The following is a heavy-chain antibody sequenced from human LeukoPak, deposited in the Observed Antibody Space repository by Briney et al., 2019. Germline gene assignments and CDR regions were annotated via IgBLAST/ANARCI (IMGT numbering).Heavy chain of an antibody. CDR2: IYTSGST. CDR1: GGSISSDNYY. Sequence: SETLSLTCTVSGGSISSDNYYWSWIRQPAGKGLEWIGRIYTSGSTNYNPSLKSRATISVDTSKNQFSLKLSSVTAADTAVYYCARDMRSGYDLRYYYGMDVWGQGTTVTVSS. V-gene: IGHV4-61*02. CDR3: ARDMRSGYDLRYYYGMDV. D-gene: IGHD5-12*01. J-gene: IGHJ6*02.